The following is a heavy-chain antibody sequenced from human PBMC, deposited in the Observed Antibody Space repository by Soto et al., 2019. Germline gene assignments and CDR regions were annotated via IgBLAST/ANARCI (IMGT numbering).Heavy chain of an antibody. V-gene: IGHV4-61*01. J-gene: IGHJ4*02. Sequence: QVQLQESGPGLVKPSETLSLNCTVSGGSVSSEYYYWSWIRQPPGKGLEWIGYIYYSGSTNYNPSLKSQVTISVDTSKTQFSLKLSSVTAADTAVYYCARTHSELWLGGWGQGALVTVSS. D-gene: IGHD6-19*01. CDR2: IYYSGST. CDR3: ARTHSELWLGG. CDR1: GGSVSSEYYY.